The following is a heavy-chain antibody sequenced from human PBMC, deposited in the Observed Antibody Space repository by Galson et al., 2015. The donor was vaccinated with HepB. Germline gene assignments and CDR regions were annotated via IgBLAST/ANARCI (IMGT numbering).Heavy chain of an antibody. D-gene: IGHD2-2*01. J-gene: IGHJ6*02. V-gene: IGHV6-1*01. CDR2: TYYRSKWYN. CDR3: ARDLAGRDCSSTSCYSYYYYGMDV. Sequence: CAISEDSVSSNSAAWNWIRQSPSRGLEWLGRTYYRSKWYNDYAVSVKSRITINPDTSKNQFSLQLNSVTPEDTAVYYCARDLAGRDCSSTSCYSYYYYGMDVWGQGTTVTVSS. CDR1: EDSVSSNSAA.